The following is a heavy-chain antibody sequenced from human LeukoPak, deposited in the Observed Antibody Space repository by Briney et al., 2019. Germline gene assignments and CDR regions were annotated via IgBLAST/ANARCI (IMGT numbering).Heavy chain of an antibody. Sequence: SGGSLRLSCAASGFTFSSYGMHWVRQAPGKGLEWVAFIRYDGSNKYYADSVKGRFTISRDNSKNTLYLQMNSLRAEDTAVYYCARDLLTGFDYWGQGTLVTVSS. D-gene: IGHD3-9*01. CDR1: GFTFSSYG. CDR2: IRYDGSNK. J-gene: IGHJ4*02. V-gene: IGHV3-30*02. CDR3: ARDLLTGFDY.